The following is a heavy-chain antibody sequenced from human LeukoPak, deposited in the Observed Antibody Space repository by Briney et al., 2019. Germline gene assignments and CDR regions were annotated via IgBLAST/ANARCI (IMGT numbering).Heavy chain of an antibody. D-gene: IGHD2-21*02. V-gene: IGHV4-59*01. CDR1: GGSISSYY. CDR3: ASKYCGGDCYAWYYGIDV. Sequence: KPSETLSLTCTVSGGSISSYYWSWIRQPPGKGLEWIGYIYYSGSTNYNPSLKSRVTISVDTSKNQFSLKLSSVTAADTAVYYCASKYCGGDCYAWYYGIDVWGQGTTATVSS. J-gene: IGHJ6*02. CDR2: IYYSGST.